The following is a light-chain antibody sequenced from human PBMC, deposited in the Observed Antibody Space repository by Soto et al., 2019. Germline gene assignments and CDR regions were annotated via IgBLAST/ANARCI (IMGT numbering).Light chain of an antibody. J-gene: IGLJ2*01. CDR3: SSYAGSNNYVV. CDR2: EVN. CDR1: SSDVGGYNY. Sequence: QSVLTQPPSASGSPGQSVTISCTGTSSDVGGYNYVSWYQQHPGKAPKLMTYEVNKRPSGVPDRFSGSKSGNTASLTVSGLQAEDEADYYCSSYAGSNNYVVFGGGTKVTVL. V-gene: IGLV2-8*01.